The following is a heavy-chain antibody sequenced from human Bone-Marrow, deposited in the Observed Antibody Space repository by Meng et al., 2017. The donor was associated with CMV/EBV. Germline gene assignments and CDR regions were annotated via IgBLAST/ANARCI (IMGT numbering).Heavy chain of an antibody. CDR2: IYSGGST. D-gene: IGHD6-13*01. CDR3: ARVIAARGSSYFDY. V-gene: IGHV3-66*02. J-gene: IGHJ4*02. Sequence: GESLKISCAASGFTVSSNYMSWVRQAPGKGLEWVSVIYSGGSTYYADSVKGRFTISRDNSKNTLYLQMNSLRAEDTAVYYCARVIAARGSSYFDYWGQGTLVTVSS. CDR1: GFTVSSNY.